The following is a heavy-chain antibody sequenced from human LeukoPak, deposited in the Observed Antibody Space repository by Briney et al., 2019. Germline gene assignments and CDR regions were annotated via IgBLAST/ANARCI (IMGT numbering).Heavy chain of an antibody. CDR2: FDPEDGET. CDR3: ATVASGSYYPFDY. D-gene: IGHD1-26*01. Sequence: ASVKVSCKVSGYTLTELSMHWVRQAPGKGLEWMGGFDPEDGETIYAQKFQSRVTMTEDTSTDTAYMELSSLRSEDTAVYYCATVASGSYYPFDYWGQGTLVTVSS. V-gene: IGHV1-24*01. CDR1: GYTLTELS. J-gene: IGHJ4*02.